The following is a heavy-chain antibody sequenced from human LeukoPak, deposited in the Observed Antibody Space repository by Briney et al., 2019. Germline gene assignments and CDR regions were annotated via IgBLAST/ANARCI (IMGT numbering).Heavy chain of an antibody. V-gene: IGHV3-30*02. CDR1: GFTFSSYG. J-gene: IGHJ4*02. D-gene: IGHD3-22*01. CDR2: IRYDGSNK. Sequence: GGSLRLSCAASGFTFSSYGMHWVRQAPGKGLEWVAFIRYDGSNKYYADSVKGRFTISRDNSKNTLYLQMNSLRAEDTAVYYCARLQTYYDSSGSFDYWGQGTLVTVSS. CDR3: ARLQTYYDSSGSFDY.